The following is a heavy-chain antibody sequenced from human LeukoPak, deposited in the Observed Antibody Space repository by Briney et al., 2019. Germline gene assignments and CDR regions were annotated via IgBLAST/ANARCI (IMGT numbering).Heavy chain of an antibody. V-gene: IGHV3-23*01. Sequence: GGSLRLSCTASGFTFRNYAMTWVRQAPGKGLEFVSAFSGSGGSTYYADSVKGRFTIARDNSNNTLYLQMNSLRAEDTAVYYCAKGQSAGTRVFRWFDPWGQGTLVTVSS. CDR2: FSGSGGST. J-gene: IGHJ5*02. CDR1: GFTFRNYA. CDR3: AKGQSAGTRVFRWFDP. D-gene: IGHD6-13*01.